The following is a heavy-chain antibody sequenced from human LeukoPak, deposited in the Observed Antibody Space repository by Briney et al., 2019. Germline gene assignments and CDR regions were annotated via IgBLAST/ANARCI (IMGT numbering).Heavy chain of an antibody. J-gene: IGHJ6*03. Sequence: GASVKVSCKASGGTFSSYAISWVRQAPGQGLEWMGGIIPIFGTANYAQKFQGRVTITADESTSTAYMELSSLRSEDTAVYYCARSDYDSSGYYYYYYYYTDVWGKGTTVTISS. CDR3: ARSDYDSSGYYYYYYYYTDV. D-gene: IGHD3-22*01. CDR2: IIPIFGTA. CDR1: GGTFSSYA. V-gene: IGHV1-69*13.